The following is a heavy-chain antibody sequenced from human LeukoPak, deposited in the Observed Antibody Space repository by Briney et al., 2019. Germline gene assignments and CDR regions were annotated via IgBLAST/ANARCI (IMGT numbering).Heavy chain of an antibody. Sequence: SETLSLTCTVSGGSISSSYYYWGWIRQPPGRGLEWIGSIYYSGSTYYNPSLKSRVTISVDTSKNQFSLKLSSVTAADTAVYYCAREGTRYSGPNYYYYYGMDVWGQGTTVTVSS. CDR3: AREGTRYSGPNYYYYYGMDV. CDR2: IYYSGST. J-gene: IGHJ6*02. D-gene: IGHD5-12*01. V-gene: IGHV4-39*07. CDR1: GGSISSSYYY.